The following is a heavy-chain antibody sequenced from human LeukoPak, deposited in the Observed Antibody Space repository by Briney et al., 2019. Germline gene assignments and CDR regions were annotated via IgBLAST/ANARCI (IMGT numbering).Heavy chain of an antibody. CDR1: GFTFSNYY. CDR2: INLNSGAT. V-gene: IGHV1-2*02. Sequence: ASVKVSCKASGFTFSNYYLHWVRQAPGQGLEWLGWINLNSGATNYAQKFQGRVTMTRDTSINTAYMELSRLRSDDTAVYYCVRGVSGWFYWGQGTLVTVSS. J-gene: IGHJ4*02. D-gene: IGHD6-19*01. CDR3: VRGVSGWFY.